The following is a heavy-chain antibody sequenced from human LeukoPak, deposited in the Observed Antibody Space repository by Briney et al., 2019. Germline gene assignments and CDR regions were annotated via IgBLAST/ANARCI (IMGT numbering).Heavy chain of an antibody. CDR1: GFTFDDYA. J-gene: IGHJ4*02. CDR2: ISWNSDNI. V-gene: IGHV3-9*01. CDR3: AKGDSSGEGDY. D-gene: IGHD6-19*01. Sequence: GGSLRLSCAASGFTFDDYAIHWVRQAPGKGLEWVSGISWNSDNIGYADSVKGRFTISRDNAKNSLCLQMNSLRAEDTALYYCAKGDSSGEGDYWGQGTLVTVSS.